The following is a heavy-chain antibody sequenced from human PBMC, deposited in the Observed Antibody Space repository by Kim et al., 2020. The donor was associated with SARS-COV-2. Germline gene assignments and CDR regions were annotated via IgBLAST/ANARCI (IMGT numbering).Heavy chain of an antibody. D-gene: IGHD3-16*01. CDR1: GGSISSGGYY. J-gene: IGHJ4*02. V-gene: IGHV4-31*03. CDR2: IYYSGST. Sequence: SETLSLTCTVSGGSISSGGYYWSWIRQHPGKGLEWIGYIYYSGSTYYNPSLKSRVTISVDTSKNQFSLKLSSVTAADTAVYYCARDGVSGGAGFDYWGQGTLVTVSS. CDR3: ARDGVSGGAGFDY.